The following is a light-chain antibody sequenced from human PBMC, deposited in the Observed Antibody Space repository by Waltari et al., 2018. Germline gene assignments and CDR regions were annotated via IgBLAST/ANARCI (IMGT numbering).Light chain of an antibody. CDR2: MAS. Sequence: DIQMTQSPSTLSASVGDRVTISCRASQNVGTWLAWYQQKPGKAPKLLIYMASSLESGVPSRFSGSRSGTEFTLTISSLQPDDFATYSCQQYSSFSTFGQGTKV. CDR3: QQYSSFST. J-gene: IGKJ2*01. V-gene: IGKV1-5*03. CDR1: QNVGTW.